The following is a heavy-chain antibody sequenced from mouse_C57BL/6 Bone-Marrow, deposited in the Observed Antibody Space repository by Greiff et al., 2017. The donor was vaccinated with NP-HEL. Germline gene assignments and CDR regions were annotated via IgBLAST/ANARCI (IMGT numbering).Heavy chain of an antibody. Sequence: EVKLMESEGGLVQPGSSMKLSCTASGFTFSDYYMAWVRQVPEKGLEWVANINYDGSSTYYLDSLKSRFIISRDNAKNILYLQMSSLKFEDTATYYCAREGGLRRRTYAMDYWGQGTSVTVSS. CDR1: GFTFSDYY. CDR3: AREGGLRRRTYAMDY. J-gene: IGHJ4*01. V-gene: IGHV5-16*01. CDR2: INYDGSST. D-gene: IGHD2-4*01.